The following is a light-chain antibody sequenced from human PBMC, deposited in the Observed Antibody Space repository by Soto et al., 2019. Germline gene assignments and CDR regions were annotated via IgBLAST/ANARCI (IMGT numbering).Light chain of an antibody. CDR1: QSVLYISNNKNY. Sequence: DIVMTQSPDSLAVYMGERATINCKSIQSVLYISNNKNYLAWYQKKPGQPPKALIYWASTRESGVPDRFSGSGSGTDFNLTISRLQAEDVAVYYCQQYYTTPWTFGQGTKVDIK. CDR3: QQYYTTPWT. J-gene: IGKJ1*01. V-gene: IGKV4-1*01. CDR2: WAS.